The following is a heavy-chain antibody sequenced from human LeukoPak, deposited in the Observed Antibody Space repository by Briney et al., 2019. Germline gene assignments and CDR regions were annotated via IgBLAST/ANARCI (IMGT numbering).Heavy chain of an antibody. V-gene: IGHV4-39*01. CDR3: ARHLPGYSNTWPGP. D-gene: IGHD2-2*01. CDR2: IYHSGST. J-gene: IGHJ5*02. Sequence: PSETLSLTCTVSGGSISSSSYYWGWIRRPPGKGLEGIGSIYHSGSTYYNPSLKSRVTISIGTSKNQFSLKLRSVTAADTAVYYCARHLPGYSNTWPGPWGQGTLVTVSS. CDR1: GGSISSSSYY.